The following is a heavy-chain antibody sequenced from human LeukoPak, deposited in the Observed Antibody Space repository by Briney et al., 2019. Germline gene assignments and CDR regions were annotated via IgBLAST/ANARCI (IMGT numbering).Heavy chain of an antibody. Sequence: PGGSLRLSCAASGFTFSSYDMNWVRQAPGKGLEWVSSISSSGSYIYYADSLKGRFTISRDNAKNSLYLQMNSLRAEDTAVYYCARDFLRGGIARGFDPWGQGTLVTVSS. CDR1: GFTFSSYD. J-gene: IGHJ5*02. V-gene: IGHV3-21*01. CDR2: ISSSGSYI. D-gene: IGHD2-15*01. CDR3: ARDFLRGGIARGFDP.